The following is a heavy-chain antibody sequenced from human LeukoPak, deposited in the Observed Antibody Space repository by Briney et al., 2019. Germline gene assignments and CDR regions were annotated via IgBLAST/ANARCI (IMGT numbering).Heavy chain of an antibody. CDR3: ASHPRFGDILTGWSGYYYYYYGMDV. Sequence: SETLSLTCTVSGGSISSSSYYWGWIRQPPGKGLEWIGSIYYSGSTYYNPSLKSRVTISVDTSKNQFSLKLSSVTAADTAVYYCASHPRFGDILTGWSGYYYYYYGMDVWGKGTTVTVSS. J-gene: IGHJ6*04. D-gene: IGHD3-9*01. CDR1: GGSISSSSYY. CDR2: IYYSGST. V-gene: IGHV4-39*01.